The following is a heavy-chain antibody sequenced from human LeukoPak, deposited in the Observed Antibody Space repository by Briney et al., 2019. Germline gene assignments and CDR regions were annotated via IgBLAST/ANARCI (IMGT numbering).Heavy chain of an antibody. V-gene: IGHV3-33*01. CDR2: IWYDGGNK. D-gene: IGHD3-3*01. CDR3: ARARDFWSGYCAFDI. Sequence: PGGSLRLSCAASGFTFSSYGMHWVRQAPGKGLEWVAVIWYDGGNKYYADSVKGRFTISRDNSKNTLYLQMNSLRAEDTAVYYCARARDFWSGYCAFDIWGQGTMVTVSS. CDR1: GFTFSSYG. J-gene: IGHJ3*02.